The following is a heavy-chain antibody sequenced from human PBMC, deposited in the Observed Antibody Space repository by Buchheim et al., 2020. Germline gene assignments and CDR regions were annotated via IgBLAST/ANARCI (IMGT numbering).Heavy chain of an antibody. CDR2: INPNSGGT. CDR3: ARWGQPGPSHYYGMDV. Sequence: QVQLVQSGAEVKKPGASVKVSCKASGYTFTGYYMHWVRQAPGQGLEWMGWINPNSGGTNYAQKFQGRVTMTRDTSTSTAYMGLGRLGTDDTAVYYCARWGQPGPSHYYGMDVGGKGTT. CDR1: GYTFTGYY. V-gene: IGHV1-2*02. J-gene: IGHJ6*04. D-gene: IGHD3-16*01.